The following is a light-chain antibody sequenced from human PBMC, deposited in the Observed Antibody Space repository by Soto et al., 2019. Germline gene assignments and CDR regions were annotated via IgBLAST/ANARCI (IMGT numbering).Light chain of an antibody. CDR2: DDS. J-gene: IGLJ2*01. Sequence: SYELTQPPSVSVAPGQTARITCGGNNIGSKSVHWYQQKPGQAPVLGVYDDSDRPSGIPERFAGSNAGNAATLTISRVEAGDEADYYSQGWDSSSDHVVFGGGTPLTVL. V-gene: IGLV3-21*02. CDR1: NIGSKS. CDR3: QGWDSSSDHVV.